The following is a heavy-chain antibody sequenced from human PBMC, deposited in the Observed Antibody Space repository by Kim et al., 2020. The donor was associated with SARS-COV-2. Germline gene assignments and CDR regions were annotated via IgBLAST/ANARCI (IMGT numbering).Heavy chain of an antibody. CDR2: INAGNGNT. CDR1: GYTFTSYA. Sequence: ASVKVSCKASGYTFTSYAMHWVRQAPGQRLEWMGWINAGNGNTKYSQKFQGRVTITRDTSASTAYMELSSLRSEDTAVYYCARGVATTRLMDVWGQGTTVTVSS. CDR3: ARGVATTRLMDV. V-gene: IGHV1-3*01. J-gene: IGHJ6*02. D-gene: IGHD5-12*01.